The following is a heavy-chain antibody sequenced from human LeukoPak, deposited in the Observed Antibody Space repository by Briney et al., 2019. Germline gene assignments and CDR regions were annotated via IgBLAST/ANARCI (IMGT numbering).Heavy chain of an antibody. CDR2: IRYDGSNK. CDR3: AKGGGDYYYYMDV. Sequence: GGSLRLSCAASGFTFSSYGMHWVRQAPGKGLEWVAFIRYDGSNKYYADSVKGRFTISRDNSKNTLYLQMNSLRAEDTSVYYCAKGGGDYYYYMDVWGKGTTVTVSS. D-gene: IGHD4-17*01. CDR1: GFTFSSYG. V-gene: IGHV3-30*02. J-gene: IGHJ6*03.